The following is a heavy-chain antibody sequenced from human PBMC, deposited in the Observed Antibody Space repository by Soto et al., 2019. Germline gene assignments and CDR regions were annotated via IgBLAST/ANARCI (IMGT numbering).Heavy chain of an antibody. J-gene: IGHJ5*02. CDR1: GLLVRTSGGG. D-gene: IGHD5-12*01. V-gene: IGHV2-5*01. Sequence: ESGPTLVHSTQTITLTCAFFGLLVRTSGGGVGWVRKPREEPPERVAISHWNDDNRYSPSLKSRLTITTDTSKNPVVLTRTNLNPADTATYYCANPLATADWFGPWGQGILVTVSS. CDR3: ANPLATADWFGP. CDR2: SHWNDDN.